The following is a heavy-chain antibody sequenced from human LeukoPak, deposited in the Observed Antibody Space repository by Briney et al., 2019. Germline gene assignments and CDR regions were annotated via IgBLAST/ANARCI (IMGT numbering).Heavy chain of an antibody. Sequence: SGGSTSYAQNFQGRVTMTRDTSTSTVYMELSSLTSEDTAVYYCARSTGYCSSTSCGWFDPWGQGTLVTVSS. CDR2: SGGST. J-gene: IGHJ5*02. D-gene: IGHD2-2*01. CDR3: ARSTGYCSSTSCGWFDP. V-gene: IGHV1-46*01.